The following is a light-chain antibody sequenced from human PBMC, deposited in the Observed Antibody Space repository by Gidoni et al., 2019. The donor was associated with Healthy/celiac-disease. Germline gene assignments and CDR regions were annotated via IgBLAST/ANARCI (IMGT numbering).Light chain of an antibody. CDR3: QQYGSSPPWT. Sequence: EIVLTQSPGTLSLSPGESATLSCRASQSVSRSYLAWYQQKPGQAPRLLIYGASSRATGIPDRFSGSGSGTDFTLTIVRLEPEDFAVYYCQQYGSSPPWTFGQGTKVEIK. J-gene: IGKJ1*01. CDR1: QSVSRSY. CDR2: GAS. V-gene: IGKV3-20*01.